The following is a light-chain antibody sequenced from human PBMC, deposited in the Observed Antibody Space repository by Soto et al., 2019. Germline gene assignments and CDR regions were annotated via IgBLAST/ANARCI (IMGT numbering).Light chain of an antibody. V-gene: IGLV2-14*01. CDR3: NSYTTTSARV. CDR1: SNDVGAFNY. J-gene: IGLJ3*02. Sequence: QSVLTQPASVYGSPGQSITISCTGTSNDVGAFNYVSWYQQHPGKAPKVIIYEVINRPSGVSNRFSGSKSGNTASLTISGLQAEDEADYYCNSYTTTSARVFGGGTKLTVL. CDR2: EVI.